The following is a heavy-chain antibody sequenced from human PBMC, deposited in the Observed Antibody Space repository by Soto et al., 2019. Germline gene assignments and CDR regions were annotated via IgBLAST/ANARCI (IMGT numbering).Heavy chain of an antibody. V-gene: IGHV3-11*01. CDR2: IGYSDTTI. J-gene: IGHJ4*02. CDR3: ARDRRIVATTFDY. D-gene: IGHD5-12*01. CDR1: GFIFSDFY. Sequence: QVQLVESGGDLVRPGGSLRLSCAASGFIFSDFYMTWIRQAPGKGLEWVSYIGYSDTTIYYADSVKGRFTISRDNAKNPLYLQMNSLRAEDTAVYYCARDRRIVATTFDYWGPGTLVTVSS.